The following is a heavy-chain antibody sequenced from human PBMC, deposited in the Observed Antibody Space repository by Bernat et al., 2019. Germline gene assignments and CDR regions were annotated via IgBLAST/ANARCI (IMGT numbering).Heavy chain of an antibody. CDR2: INPSGGST. Sequence: QVQLVQSGAEVKKPGATVKVSCKASGYTFTSYYMHWVRQAPGQGLEWMGIINPSGGSTSYAQKFQGRVTMTRDTSTSTVYMELSSLRSEDTAVYYCARLPYSEQQLDYWGQGTLVTVSS. CDR3: ARLPYSEQQLDY. CDR1: GYTFTSYY. V-gene: IGHV1-46*01. J-gene: IGHJ4*02. D-gene: IGHD6-13*01.